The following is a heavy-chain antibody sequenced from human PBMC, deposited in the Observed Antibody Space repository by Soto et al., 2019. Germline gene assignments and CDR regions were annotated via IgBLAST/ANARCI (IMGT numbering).Heavy chain of an antibody. D-gene: IGHD2-21*02. CDR1: GFIFSSSA. V-gene: IGHV3-23*01. J-gene: IGHJ6*02. CDR3: AKGGGDSLRYGMDV. CDR2: ISGSGGSI. Sequence: EVQLLDSGGGLVQPGGALRLSCSASGFIFSSSAMNWVRQAPGKGLEWVSAISGSGGSIYYADSVKGRFTISRDNSKTKRYLQMDSLRAEDTAVYYCAKGGGDSLRYGMDVWGQGTTVTVSS.